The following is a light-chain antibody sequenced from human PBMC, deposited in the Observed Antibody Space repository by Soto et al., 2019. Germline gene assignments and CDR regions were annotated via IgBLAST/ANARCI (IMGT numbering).Light chain of an antibody. Sequence: QSVLTQPASVSGFPGQWTTISCTGTSSDVGGYNYVSWYQHHPGKAPKLMIYDVTNRPSGVSNRFSGSKSGNTASLTISGLQTEDEADYYCSSYTSSNSYVFGTGTKVTVL. J-gene: IGLJ1*01. CDR1: SSDVGGYNY. CDR3: SSYTSSNSYV. CDR2: DVT. V-gene: IGLV2-14*03.